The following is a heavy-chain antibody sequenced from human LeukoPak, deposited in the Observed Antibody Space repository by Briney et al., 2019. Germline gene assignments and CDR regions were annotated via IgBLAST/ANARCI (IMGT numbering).Heavy chain of an antibody. CDR2: LYYRGST. Sequence: SETLSLTCSVSGGSINSDTYYWGWLRQPPGNGLEWIGSLYYRGSTYSNPSLKSRITISVDTSKNQFSLKLTSVTAADTGVYFCVISNDYYLNYFDSWGQGTLVTVSS. CDR3: VISNDYYLNYFDS. D-gene: IGHD3-22*01. J-gene: IGHJ4*02. CDR1: GGSINSDTYY. V-gene: IGHV4-39*01.